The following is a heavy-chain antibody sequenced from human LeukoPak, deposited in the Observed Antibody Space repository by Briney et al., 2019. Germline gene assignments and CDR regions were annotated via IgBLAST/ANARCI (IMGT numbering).Heavy chain of an antibody. D-gene: IGHD1-14*01. Sequence: SETLSLTCTVSGGSISSSRDYWGWFRQPPGKGLEWIGTIYYTGSAFFYPSLKSRVTMSVDTSKNQFSLKLISVTAADTAVYYCARRGGGITPRPFDYWGQGTLVTVSS. J-gene: IGHJ4*02. CDR1: GGSISSSRDY. V-gene: IGHV4-39*01. CDR3: ARRGGGITPRPFDY. CDR2: IYYTGSA.